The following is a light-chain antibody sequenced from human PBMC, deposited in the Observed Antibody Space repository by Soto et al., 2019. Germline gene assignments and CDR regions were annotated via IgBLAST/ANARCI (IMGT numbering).Light chain of an antibody. CDR1: QSVSSY. CDR3: QQYGSSWT. J-gene: IGKJ1*01. V-gene: IGKV3-20*01. CDR2: GAS. Sequence: DIVLTQSPATLSLSPGQTATLSCRASQSVSSYLAWYQQKAGQAPRLLIYGASSRATGIPDRFSGSGSGTDFTLTISRLEPEDFAVYYCQQYGSSWTFGQGTKVDIK.